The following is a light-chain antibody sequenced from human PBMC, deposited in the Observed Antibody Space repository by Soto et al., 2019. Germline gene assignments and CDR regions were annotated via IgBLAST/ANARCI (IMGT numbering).Light chain of an antibody. Sequence: QSVLTQSPSASASLGASVRLTCTLSSGHGNYVIAWHQQQPGKGPRYLMKVKSDGSHTKGDGIPDRFSGSSSGAERYLAISSLQSEDEADYYCQTWDTGIVVFGGGTQLTVL. CDR2: VKSDGSH. V-gene: IGLV4-69*01. CDR3: QTWDTGIVV. J-gene: IGLJ2*01. CDR1: SGHGNYV.